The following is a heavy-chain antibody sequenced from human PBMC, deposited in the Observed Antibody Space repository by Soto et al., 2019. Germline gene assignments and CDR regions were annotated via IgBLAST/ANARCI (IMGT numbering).Heavy chain of an antibody. D-gene: IGHD3-22*01. CDR1: GGSISSGGYY. V-gene: IGHV4-31*03. Sequence: SETLSLTCTVSGGSISSGGYYWSWIRQHPGKGLEWIGYIYYSGSTYYNPSLKSRVTISVDTSKNQFSLKLSSVTAADTAVYYCARVIFSVPEIDYYDSSGLYYFDYWGQGTLVTVSS. CDR3: ARVIFSVPEIDYYDSSGLYYFDY. J-gene: IGHJ4*02. CDR2: IYYSGST.